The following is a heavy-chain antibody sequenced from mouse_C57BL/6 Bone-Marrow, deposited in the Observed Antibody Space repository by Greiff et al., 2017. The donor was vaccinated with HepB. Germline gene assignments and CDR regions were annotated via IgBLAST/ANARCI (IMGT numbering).Heavy chain of an antibody. J-gene: IGHJ3*01. D-gene: IGHD1-1*01. Sequence: EVQLQQSGAELVKPGASVKLSCTASGFNIKDYYMHWVKQRPEQGLEWIGRIDPEDGETKYAPKFQGKATITADTSSNPAYLQLSSLTSEDTAFYYCAISELLRFLFAYWGQGTLVTVSA. V-gene: IGHV14-2*01. CDR1: GFNIKDYY. CDR2: IDPEDGET. CDR3: AISELLRFLFAY.